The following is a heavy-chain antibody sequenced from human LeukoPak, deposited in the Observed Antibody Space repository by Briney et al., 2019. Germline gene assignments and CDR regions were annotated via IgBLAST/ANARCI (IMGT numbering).Heavy chain of an antibody. CDR2: VYYTGST. CDR3: ARLTIGLYFDYIFAF. V-gene: IGHV4-39*01. Sequence: PSETLSLTCRVSGASVSDSLSYWGWVRQPPGKGLEWVANVYYTGSTYYNPSLKSRVTMSVDTSKNQFSLKMTSVTAADTAIYYCARLTIGLYFDYIFAFWGQGILVTVSS. J-gene: IGHJ4*02. CDR1: GASVSDSLSY. D-gene: IGHD3-9*01.